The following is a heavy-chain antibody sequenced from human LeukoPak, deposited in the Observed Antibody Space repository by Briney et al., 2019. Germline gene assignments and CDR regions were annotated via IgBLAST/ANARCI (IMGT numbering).Heavy chain of an antibody. CDR3: AKKFLPRGSSTSCSDY. V-gene: IGHV3-23*01. D-gene: IGHD2-2*01. Sequence: GGSLRLSCAASGFTVSNNYMTWVRQAPGKGLEWVSAISGSGGSTYYADSVKGRFTISRDNSKNTLYLQMNSLRAEDTAVYYCAKKFLPRGSSTSCSDYWGQGTLVTVSS. J-gene: IGHJ4*02. CDR1: GFTVSNNY. CDR2: ISGSGGST.